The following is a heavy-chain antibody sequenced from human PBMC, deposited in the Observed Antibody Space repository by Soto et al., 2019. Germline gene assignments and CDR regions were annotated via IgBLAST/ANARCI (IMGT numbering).Heavy chain of an antibody. D-gene: IGHD6-6*01. V-gene: IGHV3-21*01. CDR2: ITGGSGYI. J-gene: IGHJ6*02. Sequence: EVQLVESGGGLVKPGGSLGLSCVVSGFTFSTYTMNWVRQAPGKGLEWVSSITGGSGYIYYADSVKGRFTITRDNAKNTLYLQMDSLGAEDSAVYYCAKDRAVRKENGMDVWGQGTTVTVSS. CDR3: AKDRAVRKENGMDV. CDR1: GFTFSTYT.